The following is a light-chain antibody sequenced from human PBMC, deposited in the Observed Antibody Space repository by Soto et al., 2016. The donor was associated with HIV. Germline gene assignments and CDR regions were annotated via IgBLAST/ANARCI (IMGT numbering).Light chain of an antibody. Sequence: AIQMTQSPSSLSASVGDRVTITCRASQGIKNELGWYQQKPGEAPKLLIYSASTLGSGVPLRFSGSGSGTDFTLTISSLQPDDFATYYCQQFGNKPYTFGQGTKLEIK. CDR3: QQFGNKPYT. CDR2: SAS. J-gene: IGKJ2*01. CDR1: QGIKNE. V-gene: IGKV1-6*01.